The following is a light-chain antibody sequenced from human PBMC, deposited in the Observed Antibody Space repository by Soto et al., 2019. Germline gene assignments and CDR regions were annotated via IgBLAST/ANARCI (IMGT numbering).Light chain of an antibody. Sequence: EIVLTQSPGTLPLSPGERATLSCRASQSVSSSYLAWYQQKPGQAPRLLIYGASSRATGIPDRFIGSGSGTDFTRTISRLEPKDFAVYYCQQYGSSPPTFGPGTKVDIK. CDR3: QQYGSSPPT. CDR2: GAS. J-gene: IGKJ3*01. CDR1: QSVSSSY. V-gene: IGKV3-20*01.